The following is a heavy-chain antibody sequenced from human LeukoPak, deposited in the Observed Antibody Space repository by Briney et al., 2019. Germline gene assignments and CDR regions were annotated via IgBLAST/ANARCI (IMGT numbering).Heavy chain of an antibody. V-gene: IGHV3-43*01. CDR1: GFTFDDYT. CDR3: ARAPRRLITMVRGAIDY. Sequence: GGSLRLSCAASGFTFDDYTMHWVRQAPGTGLEWVSLISWDGDTTYYTDSVKGRFTVSRDNAKNSLYLQMNSLRAEDTAVYYCARAPRRLITMVRGAIDYWGQGTLVTVSS. D-gene: IGHD3-10*01. CDR2: ISWDGDTT. J-gene: IGHJ4*02.